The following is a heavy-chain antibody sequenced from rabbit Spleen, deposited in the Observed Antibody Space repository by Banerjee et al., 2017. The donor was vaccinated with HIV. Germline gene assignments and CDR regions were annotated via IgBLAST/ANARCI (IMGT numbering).Heavy chain of an antibody. Sequence: QSLEESGGDLVKPGASLTLTCTASGFSFSSGDYMCWVRQAPGKGLEWIACIDTNDGDTDYANWPKGRFTISKTSSTTVTLQMTSLTAADTATYFCARNYVNAFDPWGPGTLVTVS. J-gene: IGHJ2*01. CDR3: ARNYVNAFDP. V-gene: IGHV1S40*01. CDR2: IDTNDGDT. D-gene: IGHD1-1*01. CDR1: GFSFSSGDY.